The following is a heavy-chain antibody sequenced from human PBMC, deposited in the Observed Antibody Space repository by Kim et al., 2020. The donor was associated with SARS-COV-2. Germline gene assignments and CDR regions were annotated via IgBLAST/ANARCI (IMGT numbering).Heavy chain of an antibody. J-gene: IGHJ2*01. CDR1: GFTFSSYA. V-gene: IGHV3-64D*09. CDR3: VKVNGDLHWYFDL. D-gene: IGHD4-17*01. Sequence: GGSLRLSCSASGFTFSSYAMHWVRQAPGKGLEYVSAISSNGGSTYYADSVKGRFTISRDNSKNTLYLQMSSLRAEDTAVYYCVKVNGDLHWYFDLWGRGTLVTVSS. CDR2: ISSNGGST.